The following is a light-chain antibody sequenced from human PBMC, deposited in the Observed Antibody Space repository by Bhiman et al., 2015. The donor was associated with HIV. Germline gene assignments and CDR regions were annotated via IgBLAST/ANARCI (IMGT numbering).Light chain of an antibody. V-gene: IGLV6-57*01. J-gene: IGLJ3*02. Sequence: NFMLTQPHSVSESPGKTVTISCTRSSGSIASNYVQRYQQRPGSSPTTVIYDDNQRPSGVPDRFSGSIDSSSNSASLTISGLKTEDEADYYCQSYDSRNHEMFGGGTKLTVL. CDR1: SGSIASNY. CDR3: QSYDSRNHEM. CDR2: DDN.